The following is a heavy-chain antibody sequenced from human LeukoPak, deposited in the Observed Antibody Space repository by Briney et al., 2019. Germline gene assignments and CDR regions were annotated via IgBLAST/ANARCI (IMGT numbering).Heavy chain of an antibody. CDR1: GGSISSYY. CDR3: ARRAWSSSWYWFDS. CDR2: IYYSGST. D-gene: IGHD6-13*01. J-gene: IGHJ5*01. V-gene: IGHV4-59*08. Sequence: SETLSLTCTVSGGSISSYYWSWIRQPPGKGLEWIGDIYYSGSTNYNPSLKSRVTISVDTSKNQFSLKLSSVTAADTAVYYCARRAWSSSWYWFDSWGQGTLVTVSS.